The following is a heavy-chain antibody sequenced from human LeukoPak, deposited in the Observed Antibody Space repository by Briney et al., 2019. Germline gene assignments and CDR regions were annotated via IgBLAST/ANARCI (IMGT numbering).Heavy chain of an antibody. J-gene: IGHJ6*02. V-gene: IGHV4-59*05. Sequence: PSETLSLTCTVSGGSISSYYWSWIRQPPGKGLEWIGSIYYSGSTYYNPSLKGRVTISVDTSKNQFSLKLSSVTAADTAVYYCARHRTWLGYYYGMDVWGQGTTVTVSS. D-gene: IGHD3-22*01. CDR1: GGSISSYY. CDR3: ARHRTWLGYYYGMDV. CDR2: IYYSGST.